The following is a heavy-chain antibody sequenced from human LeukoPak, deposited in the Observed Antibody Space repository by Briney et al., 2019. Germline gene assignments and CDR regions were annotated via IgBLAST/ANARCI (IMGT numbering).Heavy chain of an antibody. CDR1: GGSISSYY. CDR3: AGGFLEWSYFGY. D-gene: IGHD3-3*01. J-gene: IGHJ4*02. V-gene: IGHV4-4*07. Sequence: ASETLSLTCTVSGGSISSYYWSWIRQPAGKGLEWIGRIYTSGSTNYNPSLKSRVTMPVDPSKNQFSLKLSSVTAADTAVYYCAGGFLEWSYFGYWGQGTLVTVSS. CDR2: IYTSGST.